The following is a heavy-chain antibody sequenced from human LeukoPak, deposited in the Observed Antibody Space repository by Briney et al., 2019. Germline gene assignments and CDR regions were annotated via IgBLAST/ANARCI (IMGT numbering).Heavy chain of an antibody. J-gene: IGHJ4*02. CDR1: GGSFSGYY. CDR2: INHSGST. V-gene: IGHV4-34*01. CDR3: ARGPLADY. Sequence: SETLSLTCAVYGGSFSGYYWSWIRQPPGKGLEWIGEINHSGSTNYNPSLKSRVTISVDTSKNQFSLKLSSVTAADTAVYYCARGPLADYWGQGTLVTVSS.